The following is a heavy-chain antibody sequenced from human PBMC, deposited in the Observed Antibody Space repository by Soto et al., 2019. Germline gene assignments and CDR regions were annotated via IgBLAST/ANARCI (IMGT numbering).Heavy chain of an antibody. J-gene: IGHJ6*02. CDR2: IYPGDSDT. D-gene: IGHD6-6*01. V-gene: IGHV5-51*01. CDR3: ARTGLPRTSSSPRQYYYYYGMDV. Sequence: PGESLKISCKGSGYSFTSYWIGWVRQMPGKGLEWMGIIYPGDSDTRYSPSFQGQVTISADKSISTAYLQWSSLKASDTAMYYCARTGLPRTSSSPRQYYYYYGMDVWGQGTTVTVSS. CDR1: GYSFTSYW.